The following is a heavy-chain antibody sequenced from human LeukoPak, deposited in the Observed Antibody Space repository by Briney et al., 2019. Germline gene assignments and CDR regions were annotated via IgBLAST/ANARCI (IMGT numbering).Heavy chain of an antibody. Sequence: ASVKVSCKVSGYTLTELSMHWVRQAPGKGLEWMGGFDPEDGERISAQKFQGRVTMTEDTSTDTAYMELSSLRSEDTAVYYCATVSAQQAVPAIDFDYWGQGTLVTVS. D-gene: IGHD6-13*01. J-gene: IGHJ4*02. V-gene: IGHV1-24*01. CDR2: FDPEDGER. CDR1: GYTLTELS. CDR3: ATVSAQQAVPAIDFDY.